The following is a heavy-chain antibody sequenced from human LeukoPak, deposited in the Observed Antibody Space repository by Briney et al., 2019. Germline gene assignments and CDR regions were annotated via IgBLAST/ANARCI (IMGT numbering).Heavy chain of an antibody. CDR2: ISPRGDTI. D-gene: IGHD6-19*01. CDR1: GFSFSDYH. Sequence: GGSLRPSCAASGFSFSDYHMNWVRQAPGKGLEWVSYISPRGDTIHFADAVKGRFTISRDRAKNSLFLQMNSLTAEDTAVYYCASGRDIAVAGPGGYFDYWGQGALVTVSS. CDR3: ASGRDIAVAGPGGYFDY. J-gene: IGHJ4*02. V-gene: IGHV3-11*01.